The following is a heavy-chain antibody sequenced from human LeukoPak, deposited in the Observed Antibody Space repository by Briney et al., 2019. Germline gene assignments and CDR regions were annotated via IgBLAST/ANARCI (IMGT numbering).Heavy chain of an antibody. CDR2: IFYSGNT. J-gene: IGHJ4*02. CDR1: GDSITTPY. D-gene: IGHD2/OR15-2a*01. CDR3: ARGRLSPSAFRPFEH. V-gene: IGHV4-59*11. Sequence: PSETLSLTCSVSGDSITTPYWNWIRQPPGQGLEWIGSIFYSGNTKYNPALQSRVTISVDTSKNQFSLEVNSVTAADTAVYYCARGRLSPSAFRPFEHWGRGTLVTVSS.